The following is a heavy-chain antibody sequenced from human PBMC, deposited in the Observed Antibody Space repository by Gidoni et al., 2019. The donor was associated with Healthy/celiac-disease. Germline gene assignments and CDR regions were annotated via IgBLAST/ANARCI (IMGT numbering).Heavy chain of an antibody. J-gene: IGHJ3*02. Sequence: QVQLVATGGGVVQPGRSLGRSCADPGFTFSSYGMHWVRQAPGKGLEWVAVISYDGSNKYYADSVKGRFTISRDNSKNTLYLQMNSLRAEDTAVYYCAKDLTTVVTNDAFDIWGQGTMVTVSS. CDR1: GFTFSSYG. CDR3: AKDLTTVVTNDAFDI. V-gene: IGHV3-30*18. D-gene: IGHD4-17*01. CDR2: ISYDGSNK.